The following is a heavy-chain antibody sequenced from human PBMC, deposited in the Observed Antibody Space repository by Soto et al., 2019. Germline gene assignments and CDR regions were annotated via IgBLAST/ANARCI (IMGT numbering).Heavy chain of an antibody. V-gene: IGHV3-9*01. CDR1: GFTFEDHA. J-gene: IGHJ5*02. Sequence: SLRLSCAAIGFTFEDHAMHWIRQVPGKGLEWVAGINWNSGITGYADSVKGRFTISRDNANNSLHLEMNSLKSEDTASYYCAKGRGALTVVSNWFDPWGQGTLVTVSS. CDR3: AKGRGALTVVSNWFDP. CDR2: INWNSGIT. D-gene: IGHD3-22*01.